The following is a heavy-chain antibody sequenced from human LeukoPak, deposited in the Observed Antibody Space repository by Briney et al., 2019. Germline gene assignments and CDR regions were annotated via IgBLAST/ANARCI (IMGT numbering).Heavy chain of an antibody. CDR3: VRDGVGATAYFGYFDY. CDR1: GFTFTTYG. J-gene: IGHJ4*02. CDR2: IWNVGTNK. D-gene: IGHD1-26*01. V-gene: IGHV3-33*01. Sequence: PGGSLRLSCEASGFTFTTYGMHWVRQAPGKGLEWVAVIWNVGTNKYYADSVKGRFTISRDNSENTLDLQMNSLRAEDTAVYYCVRDGVGATAYFGYFDYWGQGALVTVSS.